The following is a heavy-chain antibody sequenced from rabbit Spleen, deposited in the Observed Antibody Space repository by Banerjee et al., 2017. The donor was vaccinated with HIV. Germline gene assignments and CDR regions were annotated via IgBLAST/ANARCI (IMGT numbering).Heavy chain of an antibody. CDR1: GCDFSTYG. CDR2: IDPVFGIT. CDR3: VREVAAKFNL. V-gene: IGHV1S47*01. J-gene: IGHJ4*01. D-gene: IGHD4-1*01. Sequence: QEQLVEFGGGLVQPGGSLKLSCKASGCDFSTYGVSWVRQAPGKGLEWIGYIDPVFGITYYASWVNGRFTISSHNAQNTLYLQLNSLTAADTATYFCVREVAAKFNLWGPGTLVTVS.